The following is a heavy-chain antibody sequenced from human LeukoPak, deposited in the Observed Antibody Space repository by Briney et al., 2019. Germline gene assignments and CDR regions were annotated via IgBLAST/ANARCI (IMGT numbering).Heavy chain of an antibody. Sequence: PGGSLRLSCAASGFTFSSYSMNWVRQAPGKGLEWVSSISSGSSYTYFADSVKGRFTISRDNAKNSLYLQMNSLRAEDTAVYYCARDGENHYYDYWGQGTLVTVST. V-gene: IGHV3-21*01. J-gene: IGHJ4*02. D-gene: IGHD7-27*01. CDR2: ISSGSSYT. CDR3: ARDGENHYYDY. CDR1: GFTFSSYS.